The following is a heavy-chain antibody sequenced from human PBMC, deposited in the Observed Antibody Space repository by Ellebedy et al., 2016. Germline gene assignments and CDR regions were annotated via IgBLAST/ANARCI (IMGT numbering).Heavy chain of an antibody. V-gene: IGHV4-59*08. CDR3: AALQWLAPAWYFDL. D-gene: IGHD6-19*01. CDR1: GGSISNHY. CDR2: TYYSGST. J-gene: IGHJ2*01. Sequence: SETLSLTCTVSGGSISNHYWSWIRQPPGKGLEWIGYTYYSGSTNYNPSLKSRVTISIDTSKNQFSLKLSSVTAADTAVYYCAALQWLAPAWYFDLWGRGTLVTVSS.